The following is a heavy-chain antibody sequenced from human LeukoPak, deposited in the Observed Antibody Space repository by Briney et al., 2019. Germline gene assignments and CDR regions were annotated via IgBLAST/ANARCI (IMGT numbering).Heavy chain of an antibody. CDR1: GYTFTNYG. V-gene: IGHV1-18*01. Sequence: ASVKVSCKASGYTFTNYGINWVRQAPGQGLEWMGWISAYNGNTDYAQKFQGRVSMTTDTSTSTAYMELRSLRSDDTAVYYCARVSTYFGVVTDFDYWGQGTLVTVSS. CDR3: ARVSTYFGVVTDFDY. CDR2: ISAYNGNT. J-gene: IGHJ4*02. D-gene: IGHD3-3*01.